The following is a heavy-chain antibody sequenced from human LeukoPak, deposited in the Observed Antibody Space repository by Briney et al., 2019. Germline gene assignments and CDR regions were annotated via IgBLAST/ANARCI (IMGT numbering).Heavy chain of an antibody. J-gene: IGHJ4*02. V-gene: IGHV3-23*01. D-gene: IGHD3-16*01. Sequence: XISGSGGSTYYADSVKGRFTISRDNSKNTLYLQMNSLRAEDTAVYYCAKARPLKYDYVWGSWWGQGTLVTVSS. CDR2: ISGSGGST. CDR3: AKARPLKYDYVWGSW.